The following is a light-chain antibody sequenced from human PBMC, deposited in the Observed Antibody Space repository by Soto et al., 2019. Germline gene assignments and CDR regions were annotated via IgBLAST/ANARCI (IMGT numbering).Light chain of an antibody. CDR1: QSISIT. CDR3: QQYGSSPLYT. Sequence: EIVMTQSPATLSVSPGERATLSCRASQSISITLAWYQQKPGQAPRLLIYGASTRATDIPARFSGSGSGTEFTLTISGLQSEDFAVYYCQQYGSSPLYTFGQGTKLEIK. CDR2: GAS. J-gene: IGKJ2*01. V-gene: IGKV3-15*01.